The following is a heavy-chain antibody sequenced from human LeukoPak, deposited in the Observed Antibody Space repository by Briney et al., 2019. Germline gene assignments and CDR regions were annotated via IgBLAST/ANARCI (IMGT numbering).Heavy chain of an antibody. CDR1: GFTVSSNY. V-gene: IGHV3-53*01. Sequence: GGSLRLSCAASGFTVSSNYMSWVRQAPGKGLEWVSIIYSGGFTYYADSVKGRFTISRDNSNNTLYLQMSSLRAEDTAVYYCAKPSPGIVGATGWDYYYMDVWGKGTTVTVSS. CDR2: IYSGGFT. D-gene: IGHD1-26*01. CDR3: AKPSPGIVGATGWDYYYMDV. J-gene: IGHJ6*03.